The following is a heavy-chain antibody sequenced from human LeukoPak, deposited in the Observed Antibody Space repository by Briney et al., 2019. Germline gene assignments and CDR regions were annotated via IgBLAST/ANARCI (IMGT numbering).Heavy chain of an antibody. J-gene: IGHJ3*02. CDR1: GFTFSNYA. Sequence: GGYLRLSCEGSGFTFSNYAMAWVRQAPGMGLEWVSSISATGNSALYTDSVRGRFTISRDNSGNTVYLQMNSLRAEDTAVYYCAKEVSQAWIWGQGTMVTVSS. CDR3: AKEVSQAWI. CDR2: ISATGNSA. V-gene: IGHV3-23*01. D-gene: IGHD2-21*01.